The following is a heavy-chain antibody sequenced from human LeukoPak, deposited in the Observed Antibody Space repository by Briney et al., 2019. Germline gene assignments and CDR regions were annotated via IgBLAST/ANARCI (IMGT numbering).Heavy chain of an antibody. V-gene: IGHV4-59*11. CDR3: ARGSSSSSV. CDR2: IYDSGST. CDR1: GVSISSHD. Sequence: SETLSLTCTVSGVSISSHDWSWIRQPPGKGLEWIWYIYDSGSTTYDPSLKTRVTIQVDPSKNPFSLKLSSVTAADTAVYYCARGSSSSSVWGQGTLVTVSS. J-gene: IGHJ4*02. D-gene: IGHD6-6*01.